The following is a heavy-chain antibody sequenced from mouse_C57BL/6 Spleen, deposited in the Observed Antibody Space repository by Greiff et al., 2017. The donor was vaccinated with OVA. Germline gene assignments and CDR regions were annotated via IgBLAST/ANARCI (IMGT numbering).Heavy chain of an antibody. CDR1: GYTFTSYG. J-gene: IGHJ3*01. Sequence: QVQLQQSGAELVRPGASVKLSCKASGYTFTSYGISWVKQRTGQGLEWIGEIYPRSGNTYYNEKFKGKATLTADKSSSTAYMGLRSLTSDVSAVYFCANYYGSSWFAYWGQGTLVTVSA. CDR3: ANYYGSSWFAY. D-gene: IGHD1-1*01. V-gene: IGHV1-81*01. CDR2: IYPRSGNT.